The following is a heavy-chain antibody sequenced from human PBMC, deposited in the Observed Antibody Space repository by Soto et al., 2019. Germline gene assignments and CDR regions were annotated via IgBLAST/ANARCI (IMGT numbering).Heavy chain of an antibody. Sequence: QVQLVQSGAEEKKPGASVKVSCKASGYTFTSYAMHWVRQAPGQRLEWMGWINAVNGNTKCSQKFQDRVTITRDTSASTAYMELSRLRSEDTAVYYCARGESVVGDYWGQGTLVTVSS. CDR1: GYTFTSYA. CDR2: INAVNGNT. CDR3: ARGESVVGDY. D-gene: IGHD2-15*01. V-gene: IGHV1-3*05. J-gene: IGHJ4*02.